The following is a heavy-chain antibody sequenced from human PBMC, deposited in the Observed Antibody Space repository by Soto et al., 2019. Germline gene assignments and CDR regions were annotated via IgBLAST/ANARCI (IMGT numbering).Heavy chain of an antibody. V-gene: IGHV4-59*08. D-gene: IGHD1-26*01. CDR1: GGSISSYY. CDR2: IYYSGST. CDR3: ARRYGSVIDY. J-gene: IGHJ4*02. Sequence: QVQLQESGPGLVKPSETLSLTCTVSGGSISSYYWSWIRQPPGKGLEWIGYIYYSGSTNYHPSLKSRLIITVETPKNQFSLKLRSVAAADTAVYYCARRYGSVIDYWGQGTLVTVSS.